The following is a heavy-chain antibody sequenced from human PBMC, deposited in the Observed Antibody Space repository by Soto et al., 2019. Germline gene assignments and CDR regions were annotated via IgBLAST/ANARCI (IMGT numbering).Heavy chain of an antibody. CDR2: IWYDGSNK. D-gene: IGHD5-12*01. Sequence: PGGSLRLSCAASGFTFSSYGMHWVRQAPGKGLEWAAVIWYDGSNKYYADSVKGRFTISRDNSKNTLYLQMNSLRAEDTAVYYCARDQYSGYVWAFDYWGQGTLVTVSS. CDR3: ARDQYSGYVWAFDY. J-gene: IGHJ4*02. V-gene: IGHV3-33*01. CDR1: GFTFSSYG.